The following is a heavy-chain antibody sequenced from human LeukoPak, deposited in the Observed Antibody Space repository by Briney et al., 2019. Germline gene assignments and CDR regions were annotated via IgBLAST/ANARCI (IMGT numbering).Heavy chain of an antibody. CDR2: IKQDGSEK. V-gene: IGHV3-7*04. D-gene: IGHD5-12*01. CDR1: GFTFSNYW. CDR3: AKDSYGGYNDFGIDS. Sequence: GGSLRLSCAASGFTFSNYWMSWVRQAPGKGLEWVASIKQDGSEKTYVDSVKGRFTISRDNSKNTVYLQMDSLRPEDTAIYYCAKDSYGGYNDFGIDSWGQGTLVTVSS. J-gene: IGHJ4*02.